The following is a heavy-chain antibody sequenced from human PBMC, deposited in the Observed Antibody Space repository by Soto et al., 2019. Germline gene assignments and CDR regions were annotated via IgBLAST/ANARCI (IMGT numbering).Heavy chain of an antibody. CDR2: ISYDGSNK. Sequence: QAPDKRLDRLAVISYDGSNKYYADSVKGRFTISRDNSKNTLYLQMNSLRAEDTAVYYCAKDLRRDYYDSSGYYY. CDR3: AKDLRRDYYDSSGYYY. J-gene: IGHJ6*01. V-gene: IGHV3-30*18. D-gene: IGHD3-22*01.